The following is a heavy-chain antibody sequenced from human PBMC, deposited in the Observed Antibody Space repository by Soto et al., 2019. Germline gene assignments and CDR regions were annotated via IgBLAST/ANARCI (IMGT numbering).Heavy chain of an antibody. D-gene: IGHD3-16*01. CDR3: AIYRPRGTSGYFFDY. CDR1: GFTFSTYA. CDR2: VSASGLNT. V-gene: IGHV3-23*01. Sequence: EVQLLESGGKLVQPGGSLTLSCAASGFTFSTYAMAWVRQAPGKGLEWVSGVSASGLNTDYADPVKGRFYISRDNSKNTVSLHMNSLRSEDTALYYCAIYRPRGTSGYFFDYWVQGTPVTVAS. J-gene: IGHJ4*02.